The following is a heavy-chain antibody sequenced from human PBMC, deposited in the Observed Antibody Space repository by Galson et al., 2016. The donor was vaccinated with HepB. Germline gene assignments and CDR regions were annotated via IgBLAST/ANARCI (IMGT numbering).Heavy chain of an antibody. V-gene: IGHV4-30-4*01. CDR3: AGADYGGCLAY. J-gene: IGHJ4*02. CDR1: GGSISSGKHY. CDR2: IYYTGST. D-gene: IGHD4-23*01. Sequence: ILFLTSTVSGGSISSGKHYGSWVPQHPGKGLGWICYIYYTGSTSYNPSLKSRLAISVDRSKNQFSPMLSSVTAADTAVSYCAGADYGGCLAYWGQGSLVTVSS.